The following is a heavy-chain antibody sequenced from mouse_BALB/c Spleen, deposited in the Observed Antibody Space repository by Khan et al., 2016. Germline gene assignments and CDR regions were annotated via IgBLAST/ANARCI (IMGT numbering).Heavy chain of an antibody. CDR2: ISYGGST. CDR1: GYSITSGYG. Sequence: EVQLQESGPGLVKPSQSLSLTCTVTGYSITSGYGWNWIRQFPGKKLEWMGSISYGGSTNYNPSLTSRISITRDTSKNQFFLQLNSVTTEDTATYYCARTARIKYWGQGTTLTVSS. CDR3: ARTARIKY. J-gene: IGHJ2*01. V-gene: IGHV3-2*02. D-gene: IGHD1-2*01.